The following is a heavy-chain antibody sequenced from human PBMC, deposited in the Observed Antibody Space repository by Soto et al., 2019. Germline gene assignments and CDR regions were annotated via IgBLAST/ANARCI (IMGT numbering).Heavy chain of an antibody. D-gene: IGHD6-19*01. J-gene: IGHJ6*02. Sequence: SETLSLTCTVSGGSISSYYWSWIRQPPGKGLEWIGYINYSGSTNYNPSLKSRVTISVDTSKNQFSLKLSSVTAADTAVYYCAREIAVAGTDADYYYGMDVWGQGTTVTVSS. CDR1: GGSISSYY. V-gene: IGHV4-59*12. CDR2: INYSGST. CDR3: AREIAVAGTDADYYYGMDV.